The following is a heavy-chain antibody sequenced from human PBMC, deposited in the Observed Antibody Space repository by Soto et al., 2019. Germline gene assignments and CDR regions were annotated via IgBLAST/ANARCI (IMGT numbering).Heavy chain of an antibody. CDR2: IRSKTYGGTT. J-gene: IGHJ4*02. V-gene: IGHV3-49*03. D-gene: IGHD3-22*01. Sequence: VRLSCTASGFTFGDYAMSWFRQAPGKGLEWVGFIRSKTYGGTTEYAASVKGRFTISRDDSKSIAYLQMNSLKTEDTAVYYCAREANYYDSSGYYLLTYFDYWGQGTLVTVSS. CDR3: AREANYYDSSGYYLLTYFDY. CDR1: GFTFGDYA.